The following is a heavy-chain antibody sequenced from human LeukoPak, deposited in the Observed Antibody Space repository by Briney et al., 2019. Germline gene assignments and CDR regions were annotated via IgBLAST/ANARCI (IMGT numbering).Heavy chain of an antibody. CDR1: GFTFSSYW. Sequence: GGSLRLSCAASGFTFSSYWMHWVRQAPGKGLVWVSRINSDGSSTSYADSVKGRFTISRDNAKNTLYLQMNSLRAEDTAVYYCARVGGPEGVWGSYRYTGDAFDNWGQGTMVTVSS. J-gene: IGHJ3*02. CDR3: ARVGGPEGVWGSYRYTGDAFDN. CDR2: INSDGSST. V-gene: IGHV3-74*01. D-gene: IGHD3-16*02.